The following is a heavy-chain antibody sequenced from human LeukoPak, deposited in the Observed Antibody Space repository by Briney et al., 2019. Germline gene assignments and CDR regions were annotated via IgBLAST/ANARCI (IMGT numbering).Heavy chain of an antibody. Sequence: ASVKVSCQASGYTFTSYGISWVRQAPGQGLEWMGWISAYNGNKNYAQKLQGRVTMTTDTSTSTAYMELRSLRSDDTAVYYCARLAAAGTYYYYYMDVWGKGTTVTVSS. V-gene: IGHV1-18*01. CDR2: ISAYNGNK. CDR1: GYTFTSYG. CDR3: ARLAAAGTYYYYYMDV. D-gene: IGHD6-13*01. J-gene: IGHJ6*03.